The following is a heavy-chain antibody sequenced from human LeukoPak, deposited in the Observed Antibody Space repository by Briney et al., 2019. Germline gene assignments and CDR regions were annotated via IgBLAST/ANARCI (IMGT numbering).Heavy chain of an antibody. J-gene: IGHJ5*02. CDR2: IIPIFGTA. D-gene: IGHD2-2*01. CDR1: GGTFSSYA. Sequence: GASVKVSCKASGGTFSSYAISWVRQAPGQGLEWMGGIIPIFGTANYAQKFQGRVTITADESTSTAYMELSSLRSEDTAVYYCARVGLPWVYCSSTSCYDNWFDPWGQGTLVTVSS. V-gene: IGHV1-69*13. CDR3: ARVGLPWVYCSSTSCYDNWFDP.